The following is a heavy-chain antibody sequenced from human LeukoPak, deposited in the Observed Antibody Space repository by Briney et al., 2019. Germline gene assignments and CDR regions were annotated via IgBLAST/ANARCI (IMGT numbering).Heavy chain of an antibody. CDR2: INHSGST. CDR3: ARGLYGSGSYGDY. J-gene: IGHJ4*02. V-gene: IGHV4-34*01. D-gene: IGHD3-10*01. Sequence: SETLSLTCTVSGGSISSYYWSWIRQPPGKGLEWIGEINHSGSTNYNPSLKSRVTISVDTSKNQFSLKLSSVTAADTAVYYCARGLYGSGSYGDYWGQGTLVTVSS. CDR1: GGSISSYY.